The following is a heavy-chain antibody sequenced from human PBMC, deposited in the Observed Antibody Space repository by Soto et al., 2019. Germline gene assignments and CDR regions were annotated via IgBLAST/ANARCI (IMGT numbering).Heavy chain of an antibody. CDR1: GGSISSYY. J-gene: IGHJ5*02. CDR2: IYYSGST. V-gene: IGHV4-59*08. D-gene: IGHD3-10*01. CDR3: ARVADYYGSGSYGWFEP. Sequence: SETLSLTCTVSGGSISSYYWSWIRQPPGKGLEWIGYIYYSGSTNYNPSLKSRVTISVDTSKNQFSLKLSSVTAADTAVYYCARVADYYGSGSYGWFEPWGQGTLVTVSS.